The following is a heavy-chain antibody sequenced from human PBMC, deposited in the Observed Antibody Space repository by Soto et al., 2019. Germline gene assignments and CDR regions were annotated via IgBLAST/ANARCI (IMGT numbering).Heavy chain of an antibody. CDR1: GGSINSGGYS. J-gene: IGHJ6*02. CDR2: IYHSGDT. V-gene: IGHV4-30-2*01. CDR3: AVVRTGNYYGVGV. D-gene: IGHD2-15*01. Sequence: QLQLQESGSGLVKPSQTLSLTCAVSGGSINSGGYSWNWIRQPPGKGLEWIGYIYHSGDTYYNPSLKSRVTISVDRSRNHFSLKLTSVTAADTAVYYCAVVRTGNYYGVGVWGQGTTVTVSS.